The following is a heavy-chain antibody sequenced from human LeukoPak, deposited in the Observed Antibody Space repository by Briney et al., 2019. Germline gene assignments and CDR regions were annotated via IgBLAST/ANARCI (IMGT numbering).Heavy chain of an antibody. CDR1: GFTFSSYA. V-gene: IGHV3-23*01. CDR3: AKGGRAAHYFDY. CDR2: ISGSGGST. J-gene: IGHJ4*02. D-gene: IGHD2-15*01. Sequence: GGSLRLSCAASGFTFSSYAMSWVRQAPGKGLEWVSAISGSGGSTYYADSVKGRFTISRDNSKNTLYLQMDSLRAEDTAVYYCAKGGRAAHYFDYWGQGTLVTVSS.